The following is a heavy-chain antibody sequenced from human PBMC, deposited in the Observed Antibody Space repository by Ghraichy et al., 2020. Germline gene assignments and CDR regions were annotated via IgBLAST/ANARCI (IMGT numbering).Heavy chain of an antibody. CDR2: IYYSGRT. Sequence: SETLSLTCTVSGGSINSNSYYWGWIRQPPGKGLEWIGSIYYSGRTYYNPSLKSRVTISVDTSKNQFSLKLSSVTAADTAVYYCARQGITFGGPNLPIDYWGQGTLVTVSS. CDR3: ARQGITFGGPNLPIDY. J-gene: IGHJ4*02. D-gene: IGHD3-16*01. CDR1: GGSINSNSYY. V-gene: IGHV4-39*07.